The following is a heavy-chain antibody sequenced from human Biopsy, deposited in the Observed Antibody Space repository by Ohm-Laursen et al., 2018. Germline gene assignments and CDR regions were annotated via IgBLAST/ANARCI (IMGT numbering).Heavy chain of an antibody. CDR2: ISASGNHI. V-gene: IGHV3-21*01. CDR1: GFTFGDSA. CDR3: ARDGEAKYCKHGVCPSDF. D-gene: IGHD2-8*01. Sequence: SLRLSCAASGFTFGDSAMHWVRQAPGKGLEWVSSISASGNHIYYTDSVKGRFTVSRDNGKNSVYLQMNSLRVEDTAVYYCARDGEAKYCKHGVCPSDFWGQGTLVTVSS. J-gene: IGHJ4*02.